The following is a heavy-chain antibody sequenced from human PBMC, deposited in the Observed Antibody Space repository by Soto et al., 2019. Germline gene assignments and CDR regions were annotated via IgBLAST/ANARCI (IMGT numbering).Heavy chain of an antibody. CDR2: IYHSGST. D-gene: IGHD1-1*01. V-gene: IGHV4-38-2*01. CDR1: GYFIRSGYY. J-gene: IGHJ4*02. CDR3: ARNTTGALFDS. Sequence: PSETLSLTCGVSGYFIRSGYYWGWIRQPPGKGLEWIGSIYHSGSTHYNPSLKSRITISVDTSKNQFSLRLTSVTAADTAVYFCARNTTGALFDSWGQGALVTVSS.